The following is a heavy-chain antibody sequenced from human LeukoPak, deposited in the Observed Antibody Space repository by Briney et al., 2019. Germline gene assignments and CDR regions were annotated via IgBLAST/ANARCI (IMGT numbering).Heavy chain of an antibody. V-gene: IGHV6-1*01. CDR1: GDSVSSNSAA. Sequence: SQTLSLTCAISGDSVSSNSAAWNWTRQSPSRGLEWQGRTYYRSKWNNDYAGCVKSRITINPATSNNKFSLQPKYATPGETAADYCARDGRYSSGWSWYFDLWGRGTLVTVS. CDR2: TYYRSKWNN. D-gene: IGHD6-19*01. CDR3: ARDGRYSSGWSWYFDL. J-gene: IGHJ2*01.